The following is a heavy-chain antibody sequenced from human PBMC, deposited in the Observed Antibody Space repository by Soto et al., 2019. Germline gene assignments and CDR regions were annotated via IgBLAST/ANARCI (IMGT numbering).Heavy chain of an antibody. CDR2: VGGVTET. Sequence: ESRGGSVQPGGSLRLSCATSGYNFNIHGMTWVRQAPGKGLEWVSSVGGVTETYYADSVKGRFTISRDDSKATLYLQMTSLRVEDTAIYYCAKDAVPGNGEWDWLDSWGQGTLVTVSS. D-gene: IGHD6-19*01. CDR1: GYNFNIHG. J-gene: IGHJ5*01. CDR3: AKDAVPGNGEWDWLDS. V-gene: IGHV3-23*01.